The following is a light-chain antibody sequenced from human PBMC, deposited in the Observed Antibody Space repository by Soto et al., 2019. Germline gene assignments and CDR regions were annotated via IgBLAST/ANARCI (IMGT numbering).Light chain of an antibody. Sequence: QSALTQPASVSGSPGQSITISCTGTSSDVGGYNYVSWYQQYPGKAPKIMISDVSNRPSGVSYRFSGSKSGNTASLTISGLQAEDEADYYCSSYTSSSTYVFGTGTKLTVL. CDR2: DVS. V-gene: IGLV2-14*03. CDR1: SSDVGGYNY. CDR3: SSYTSSSTYV. J-gene: IGLJ1*01.